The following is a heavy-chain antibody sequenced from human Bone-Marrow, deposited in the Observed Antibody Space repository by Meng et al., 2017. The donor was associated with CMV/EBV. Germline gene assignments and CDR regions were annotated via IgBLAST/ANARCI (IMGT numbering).Heavy chain of an antibody. CDR3: ARDLRHYHYGMDV. CDR2: IKQDETEK. D-gene: IGHD6-6*01. V-gene: IGHV3-7*01. J-gene: IGHJ6*02. Sequence: GGSLRLSCVVSGFTFSNYWMTWVRQAPGKGLEWVANIKQDETEKYYVDSVKGRFTIFRDNAKNSLYLQINSLRVEDTAVYYCARDLRHYHYGMDVWGQGTTVTVSS. CDR1: GFTFSNYW.